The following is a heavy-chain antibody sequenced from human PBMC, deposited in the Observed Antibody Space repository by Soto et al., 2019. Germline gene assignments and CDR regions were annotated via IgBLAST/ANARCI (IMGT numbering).Heavy chain of an antibody. J-gene: IGHJ5*02. Sequence: PGESLKISCKGSGYSFTSYWISWVRQMPGKGLEWMGRIDPSDSYTNYSPSFQGHVTISADKSISTAYLQWSSLKASDTAMYYCARMYCSSTSCYEGWFDPWGQGTLVTAPQ. V-gene: IGHV5-10-1*01. D-gene: IGHD2-2*01. CDR2: IDPSDSYT. CDR3: ARMYCSSTSCYEGWFDP. CDR1: GYSFTSYW.